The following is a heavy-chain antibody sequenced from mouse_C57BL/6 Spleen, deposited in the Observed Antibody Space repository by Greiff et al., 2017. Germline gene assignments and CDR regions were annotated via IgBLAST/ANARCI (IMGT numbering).Heavy chain of an antibody. V-gene: IGHV1-26*01. D-gene: IGHD1-1*01. CDR3: ARRNYGSPSFAY. CDR1: GYTFTDYY. J-gene: IGHJ3*01. CDR2: INPNNGGT. Sequence: VQLQQSGPELVKPGASVKISCKASGYTFTDYYMNWVKQSHGKSLEWIGDINPNNGGTSYNQKFKGKATLTVDKSSSTAYMELRSLTSEDSAVYYCARRNYGSPSFAYWGQGTLVTVSA.